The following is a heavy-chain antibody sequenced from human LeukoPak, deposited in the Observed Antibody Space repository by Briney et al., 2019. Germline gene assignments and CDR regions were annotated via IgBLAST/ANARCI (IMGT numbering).Heavy chain of an antibody. CDR2: ISGDGSTT. CDR1: GFTFSSYW. Sequence: QTGGSLRLSCAASGFTFSSYWMHWVRQAPGRGLVWVSRISGDGSTTTYADSVKGRLTISRDNAKNTLYLQLNSLRAEDTAVYYCARRSPNYYFDYWGQGTPVTVSS. J-gene: IGHJ4*02. V-gene: IGHV3-74*03. CDR3: ARRSPNYYFDY.